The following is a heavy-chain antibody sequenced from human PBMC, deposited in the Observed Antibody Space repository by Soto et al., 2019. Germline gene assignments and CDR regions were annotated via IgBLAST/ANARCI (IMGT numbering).Heavy chain of an antibody. J-gene: IGHJ4*02. CDR3: AKDRAWGSIAARPVDY. V-gene: IGHV3-23*01. D-gene: IGHD6-6*01. CDR2: ISGSGGST. CDR1: GFTFSSYA. Sequence: EVQLLESGGGLVQPGGSLRLSCAASGFTFSSYAMSWVRQAPGKGLEWVSAISGSGGSTYYADSVKGRFTISRDNSKNTLYLQMNSLRAEDTAVDYCAKDRAWGSIAARPVDYWGQGSLVTVSS.